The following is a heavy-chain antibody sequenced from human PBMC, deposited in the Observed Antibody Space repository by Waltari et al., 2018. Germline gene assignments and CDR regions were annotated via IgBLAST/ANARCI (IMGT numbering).Heavy chain of an antibody. J-gene: IGHJ3*02. D-gene: IGHD3-22*01. CDR1: GDSITSHF. CDR3: ARLPRGSVIIGAFDI. CDR2: MYFSGTH. V-gene: IGHV4-59*11. Sequence: VQLQESGPGLVKPSETLSLSCDVSGDSITSHFWSWIRQAPGKGLEWIGYMYFSGTHNYNPSLKSRVTISIDTSKNQFSLNLRSVTAADTAIYYCARLPRGSVIIGAFDIWGQGTQVTVSS.